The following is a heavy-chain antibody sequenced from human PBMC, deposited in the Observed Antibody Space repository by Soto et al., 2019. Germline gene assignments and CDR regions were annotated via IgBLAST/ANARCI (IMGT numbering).Heavy chain of an antibody. J-gene: IGHJ5*02. CDR3: AKDLFTIFGVVIDNWFDP. CDR1: GFTFSSYA. Sequence: GSLRLSCVASGFTFSSYAMSWVRQAPGKGLEWVSAISGSGGSTYYADSVKGRFTISRDNSKNTLYLQMNSLRAEDTAVYYCAKDLFTIFGVVIDNWFDPWGQGTLVTVSS. CDR2: ISGSGGST. V-gene: IGHV3-23*01. D-gene: IGHD3-3*01.